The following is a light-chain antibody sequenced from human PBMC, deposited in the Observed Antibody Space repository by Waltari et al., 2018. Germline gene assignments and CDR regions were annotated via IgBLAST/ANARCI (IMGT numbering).Light chain of an antibody. V-gene: IGLV2-14*03. J-gene: IGLJ3*02. CDR1: TSDVGDSNF. CDR2: HVN. Sequence: QSALTQPASVSGSPGQSGTISCTGPTSDVGDSNFVSCYQQHPGKAPQLIISHVNSRPSGVSNRFSGSKSGNTASLTISELQAEDGADYYCSSYTTSNTLWVFGGGTKLTVL. CDR3: SSYTTSNTLWV.